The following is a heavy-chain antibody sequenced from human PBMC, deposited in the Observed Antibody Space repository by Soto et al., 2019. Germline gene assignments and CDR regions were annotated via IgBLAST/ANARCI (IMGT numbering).Heavy chain of an antibody. CDR2: ISGGGDAT. CDR1: GFTFINYA. J-gene: IGHJ2*01. V-gene: IGHV3-23*01. Sequence: DVQLLESGGDSVQPGGSVRLSCAGSGFTFINYAMNWVRQAPGKGLEWVSTISGGGDATFFADSVRGRFTFSRDNSKNTVTLQMNSLGVDDTAVYYCARKVVGSTSRPDYWYFDLWGRDTLVTVSS. D-gene: IGHD2-21*01. CDR3: ARKVVGSTSRPDYWYFDL.